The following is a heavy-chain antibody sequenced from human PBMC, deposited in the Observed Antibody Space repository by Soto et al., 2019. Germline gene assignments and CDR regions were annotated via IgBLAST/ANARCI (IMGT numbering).Heavy chain of an antibody. CDR3: ARGLERVSRIAARPSMRKEYFQH. Sequence: QVQLQQWGAGLLKPSETLSLTCAVYGGSFSGYYWSWIRQPPGKGLEWIGEINHSGSTNYNPSLKNRVTISVDTSKNQFSLKLRSVTAADTAVYYCARGLERVSRIAARPSMRKEYFQHCGQGTLVTVSS. V-gene: IGHV4-34*01. CDR2: INHSGST. J-gene: IGHJ1*01. CDR1: GGSFSGYY. D-gene: IGHD6-6*01.